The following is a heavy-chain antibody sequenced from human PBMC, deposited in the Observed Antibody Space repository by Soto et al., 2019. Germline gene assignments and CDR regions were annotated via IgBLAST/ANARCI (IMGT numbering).Heavy chain of an antibody. CDR2: IIPMFRTA. J-gene: IGHJ6*02. CDR1: GGTFSTYA. D-gene: IGHD6-13*01. Sequence: QVQLVQSGAEVKKPGSSVKVSCKASGGTFSTYAINWVRQAPGQGLEWMGGIIPMFRTAEYAQQFQGRVTITADEPMSTAYMELSSLRSEDTAVYYCARDQQPKRGGYYYYYAMDVWGQGTTVTVSS. V-gene: IGHV1-69*01. CDR3: ARDQQPKRGGYYYYYAMDV.